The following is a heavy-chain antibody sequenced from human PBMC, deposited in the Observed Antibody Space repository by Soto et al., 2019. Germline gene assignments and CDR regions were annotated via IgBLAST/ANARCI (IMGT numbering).Heavy chain of an antibody. D-gene: IGHD1-7*01. J-gene: IGHJ4*02. CDR1: GCTFRSYA. CDR2: IIPIFGTA. CDR3: AREDWNYALGD. Sequence: SVKVSCKASGCTFRSYAISWVRQAPGQGLEWMGGIIPIFGTANYAQKFQGRVTITADKSTSTAYMELSSMRSEDTAVYYCAREDWNYALGDWGQGTLVTVSS. V-gene: IGHV1-69*06.